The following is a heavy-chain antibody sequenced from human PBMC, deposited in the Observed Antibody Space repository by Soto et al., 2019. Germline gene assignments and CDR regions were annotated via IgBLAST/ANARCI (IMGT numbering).Heavy chain of an antibody. J-gene: IGHJ6*02. CDR3: ARDRDVGGGTWHGGSLYYGMDV. CDR2: ISSSSSYI. V-gene: IGHV3-21*01. D-gene: IGHD3-16*01. CDR1: GFTFSSYS. Sequence: PGGSLRLSCAASGFTFSSYSMNWVRQAPGKGLEWVSSISSSSSYIYYADSVKGRFTISRDNAKNSLYLQMNSLRAEDTAVYYCARDRDVGGGTWHGGSLYYGMDVWGQGTTVTVSS.